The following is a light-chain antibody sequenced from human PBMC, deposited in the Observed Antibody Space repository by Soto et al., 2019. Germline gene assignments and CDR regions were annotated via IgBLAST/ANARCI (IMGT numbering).Light chain of an antibody. J-gene: IGKJ1*01. CDR1: QSISSW. V-gene: IGKV1-5*03. Sequence: DIQMTQSPSTLSASVGDRVTITCRASQSISSWLAWYQQKPGKAPKLLIYKASSLESGVTSRFSGSGSGTEFTLTISSLQPDDFATYYCQQYNSYSGTFGRGTKVEIK. CDR2: KAS. CDR3: QQYNSYSGT.